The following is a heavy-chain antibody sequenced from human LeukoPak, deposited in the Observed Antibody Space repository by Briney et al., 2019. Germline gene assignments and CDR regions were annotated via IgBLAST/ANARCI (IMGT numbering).Heavy chain of an antibody. J-gene: IGHJ4*02. CDR2: ISAYNGNT. D-gene: IGHD3-22*01. V-gene: IGHV1-18*01. CDR1: GYTFTSYG. Sequence: ASVKVSCKASGYTFTSYGISWVRQAPGQGLEWMGWISAYNGNTNYAQKLQGRVTMTTDTSTSTAYMELRSLRSDDTAVYYCAREVAPEYYYDSSGYQNDYWGQGTLVTVSS. CDR3: AREVAPEYYYDSSGYQNDY.